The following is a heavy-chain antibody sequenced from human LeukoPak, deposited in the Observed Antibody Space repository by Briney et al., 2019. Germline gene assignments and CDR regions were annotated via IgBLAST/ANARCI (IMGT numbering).Heavy chain of an antibody. V-gene: IGHV4-4*09. J-gene: IGHJ4*02. CDR1: GGSISGYY. D-gene: IGHD6-25*01. CDR2: IYPSGNS. CDR3: TRRTRIAAGVYNIDF. Sequence: SETLSLTCTVSGGSISGYYWNWIRQPPGKGLEWLGYIYPSGNSDYNPSLKSRVSMSVDTSKKQISLRLSSVTAADTAVYYCTRRTRIAAGVYNIDFGGQGTLVTVSS.